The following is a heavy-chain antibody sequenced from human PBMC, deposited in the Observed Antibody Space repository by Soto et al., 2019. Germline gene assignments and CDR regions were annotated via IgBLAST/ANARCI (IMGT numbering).Heavy chain of an antibody. V-gene: IGHV3-15*01. Sequence: EVQLVESGGGLVKPGGSLRLSCAASGFTFSNAWMSWVRQAPGQGLEWVGRINSNTDGGTTDYAAPVKGRFTISRDDAKNALYLQMNSLKTEDTGVYCCTNYSTMVRGGDWGQGTLVTVSS. D-gene: IGHD3-10*01. J-gene: IGHJ4*02. CDR3: TNYSTMVRGGD. CDR2: INSNTDGGTT. CDR1: GFTFSNAW.